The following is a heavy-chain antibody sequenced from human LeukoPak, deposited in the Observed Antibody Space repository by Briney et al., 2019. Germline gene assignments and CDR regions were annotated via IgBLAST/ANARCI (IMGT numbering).Heavy chain of an antibody. Sequence: AGGSLRLSCAASGFTFSDYYMSWIRQAPGKGLEWLSVIYNGGSTYYADSVKGRFSISRDDSKNTLSLQMNSLRAEDTAVYYCTRTPLQTGALRGWGQGTLVTVSS. D-gene: IGHD7-27*01. J-gene: IGHJ4*02. CDR2: IYNGGST. CDR1: GFTFSDYY. CDR3: TRTPLQTGALRG. V-gene: IGHV3-66*01.